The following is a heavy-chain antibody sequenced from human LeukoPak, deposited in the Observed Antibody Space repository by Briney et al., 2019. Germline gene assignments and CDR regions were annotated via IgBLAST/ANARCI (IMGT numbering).Heavy chain of an antibody. CDR3: AKDMGVEGSGSFFDY. CDR1: GFTVSTRY. J-gene: IGHJ4*02. Sequence: GGSLRLSCAASGFTVSTRYMTWVRQAPGKGLEWVSVIYSAGTTYYADSVKGRFTISRDNAKNSLYLQMNSLRAEDTALYYCAKDMGVEGSGSFFDYWGQGTLVTVSS. V-gene: IGHV3-53*05. D-gene: IGHD3-10*01. CDR2: IYSAGTT.